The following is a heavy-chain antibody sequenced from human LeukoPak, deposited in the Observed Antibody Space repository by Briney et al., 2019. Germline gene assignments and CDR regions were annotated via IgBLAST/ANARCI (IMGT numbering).Heavy chain of an antibody. CDR1: GFTFSSYE. D-gene: IGHD2-2*02. CDR3: ARDAIPGHFDY. CDR2: IGGVGGRT. Sequence: GGSLRLSCAASGFTFSSYEMNWVRQAPGKGLEWVSGIGGVGGRTYYADSVKGRFTISRDNAKNLVHLQMNSLRGEDTAVYYCARDAIPGHFDYWGQGILVTVSS. J-gene: IGHJ4*02. V-gene: IGHV3-23*01.